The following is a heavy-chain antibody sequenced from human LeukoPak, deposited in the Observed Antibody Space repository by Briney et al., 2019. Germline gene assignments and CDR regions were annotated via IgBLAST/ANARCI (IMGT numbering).Heavy chain of an antibody. Sequence: PGGSLRLSCTGSGFTFGDYAMSWVRQAPGKGLEWVGFIRSKAYGGTTEYAASVKGRSTISRDDSKSIAYLQMNSLKTEDTAVYYCTGYDSSGYYYVYWGQGTLVTVSS. J-gene: IGHJ4*02. V-gene: IGHV3-49*04. CDR3: TGYDSSGYYYVY. D-gene: IGHD3-22*01. CDR1: GFTFGDYA. CDR2: IRSKAYGGTT.